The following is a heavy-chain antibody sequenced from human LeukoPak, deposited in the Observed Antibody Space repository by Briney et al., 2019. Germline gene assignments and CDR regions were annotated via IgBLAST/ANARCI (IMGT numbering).Heavy chain of an antibody. V-gene: IGHV3-66*01. J-gene: IGHJ4*02. CDR1: GFTVGSNY. Sequence: PWGSLRLSCAASGFTVGSNYVSWVRQAPGKGLEWVSVLYSGDSTYYADSVKGRFTISRDNSKNTLYLQMNSLRAEDTAVYYCARIPIRWFGTDVDYWGQGTLVTVSS. CDR2: LYSGDST. CDR3: ARIPIRWFGTDVDY. D-gene: IGHD3-10*01.